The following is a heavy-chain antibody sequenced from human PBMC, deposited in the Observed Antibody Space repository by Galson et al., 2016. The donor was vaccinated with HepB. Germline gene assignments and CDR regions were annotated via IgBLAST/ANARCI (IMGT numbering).Heavy chain of an antibody. J-gene: IGHJ4*01. V-gene: IGHV3-23*01. CDR1: GFTFSSFA. D-gene: IGHD2/OR15-2a*01. CDR3: AKDPRGGENKLPPSFDY. Sequence: SLRLSCAASGFTFSSFAMSWVRQAPGKGLEWVSAISVGGNSTYYADSVKDRFTISRDNSKNTLYLQMNSPRAEDTAVYYCAKDPRGGENKLPPSFDYWGQGTLVTVSS. CDR2: ISVGGNST.